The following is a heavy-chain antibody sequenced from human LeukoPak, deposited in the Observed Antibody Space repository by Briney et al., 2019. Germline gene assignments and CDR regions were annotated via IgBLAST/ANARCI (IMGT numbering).Heavy chain of an antibody. CDR3: ARAPASYSGYDYYFDY. CDR1: GYTFTSYA. V-gene: IGHV1-3*01. J-gene: IGHJ4*02. CDR2: INAGNGNT. Sequence: ASVKVSCKASGYTFTSYAMHLVRQAPGQRHEWMGWINAGNGNTKYSQKFQGRVTITRDTSASTAYMELSSLRSEDTAVYYCARAPASYSGYDYYFDYWGQGTLVTVSS. D-gene: IGHD5-12*01.